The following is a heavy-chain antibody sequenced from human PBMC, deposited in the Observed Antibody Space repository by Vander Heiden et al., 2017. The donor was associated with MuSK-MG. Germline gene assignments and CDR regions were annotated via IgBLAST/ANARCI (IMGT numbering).Heavy chain of an antibody. V-gene: IGHV3-23*01. D-gene: IGHD1-1*01. CDR1: AFNFGNFA. CDR2: ISGSGDST. J-gene: IGHJ6*03. Sequence: EVQLLESGGGLVQPGGSLRLSCAASAFNFGNFAMSWVRQAPGKGLEWVSAISGSGDSTYYADSVKGRFAISRDNAKNTLYLEMDRMRAEDTAVYYCAKAENDYYYYMDVWGKGTTVTVSS. CDR3: AKAENDYYYYMDV.